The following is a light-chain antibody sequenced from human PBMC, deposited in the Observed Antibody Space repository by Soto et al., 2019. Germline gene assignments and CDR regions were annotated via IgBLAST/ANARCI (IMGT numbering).Light chain of an antibody. CDR1: QSLLQSNGYNY. V-gene: IGKV2-28*01. Sequence: TVMMQSPLSLPVTPGAPASISCRPSQSLLQSNGYNYLDWYLQKPGQSPQLLIYLGSNRASGVPDRFSGSGSGTDFTLKISRVEAEDVGVYYCMQALQTSITFGQGTRLEIK. CDR3: MQALQTSIT. CDR2: LGS. J-gene: IGKJ5*01.